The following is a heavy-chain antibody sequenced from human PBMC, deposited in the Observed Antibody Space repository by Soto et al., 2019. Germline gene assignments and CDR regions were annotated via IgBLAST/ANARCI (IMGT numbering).Heavy chain of an antibody. CDR1: GGSISSGGYY. CDR2: IYYSGST. D-gene: IGHD4-17*01. J-gene: IGHJ4*02. V-gene: IGHV4-31*03. Sequence: SETLSLTCTVSGGSISSGGYYWNWIRQHPGKGLEWIGYIYYSGSTYYNPSLKSRVTISVDTSKNQFSLKLSSVTAADTAVYYCASSPKDYGGNSALYFDYWGQGTLVTVSS. CDR3: ASSPKDYGGNSALYFDY.